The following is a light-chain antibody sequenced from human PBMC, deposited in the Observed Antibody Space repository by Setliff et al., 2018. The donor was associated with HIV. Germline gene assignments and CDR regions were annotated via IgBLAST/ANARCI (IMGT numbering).Light chain of an antibody. V-gene: IGLV2-14*03. J-gene: IGLJ1*01. Sequence: QSALTQPASVSGSPGQSITISCTGTSSDVGGYNYVSWYQQHPGEAPKLMIYDVSIRPSGVSNRFSGSKSGNTASLTISGLQAEDEATYYCSSYATSSIPYVFGTGTKVTVL. CDR2: DVS. CDR3: SSYATSSIPYV. CDR1: SSDVGGYNY.